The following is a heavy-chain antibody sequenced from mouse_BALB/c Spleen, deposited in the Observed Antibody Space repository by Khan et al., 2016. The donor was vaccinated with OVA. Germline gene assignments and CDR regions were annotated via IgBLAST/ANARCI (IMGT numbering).Heavy chain of an antibody. J-gene: IGHJ4*01. CDR1: GFSLSRYN. V-gene: IGHV2-6-4*01. D-gene: IGHD2-14*01. CDR2: IWGGGGT. CDR3: ARAYYRDDGDYAMDY. Sequence: VQLKESGPGLVAPSQSLSITCTVSGFSLSRYNIHWVRQPPGKGLEWLGMIWGGGGTDYNSTLKSRLSISKDNSKRQVFLKVNSLQTDDTAMYYCARAYYRDDGDYAMDYWGQGTSVTVSS.